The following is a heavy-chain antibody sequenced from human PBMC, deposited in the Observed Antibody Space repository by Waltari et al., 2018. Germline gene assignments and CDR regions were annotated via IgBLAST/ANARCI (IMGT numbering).Heavy chain of an antibody. V-gene: IGHV3-48*04. CDR2: ISTTSSPI. Sequence: EVQLVESGGGLVQPGGSLRLSCAASGFTFSSYSLNWVRQAPGKGLEWISYISTTSSPIYYADSVKGRFTITRDNAKNSLDLQMNSLRAEDTAVYYCARGRVNGYMDVWGKGTTVTVSS. CDR1: GFTFSSYS. CDR3: ARGRVNGYMDV. J-gene: IGHJ6*03. D-gene: IGHD3-10*01.